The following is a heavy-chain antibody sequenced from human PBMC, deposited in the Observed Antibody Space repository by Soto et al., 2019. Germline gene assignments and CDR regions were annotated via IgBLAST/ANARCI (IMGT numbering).Heavy chain of an antibody. Sequence: QVQLQESGPGLVRPSQTLSLICTVSGGSINSGGYYWSWIRQHPGKGLEWIGYIYYSGSTHYNPSLHSRLTMSLDTSENQFSLQLSSVIAADTAVYYCARAGYGDTYYFDSWGQGTLVTVSS. J-gene: IGHJ4*02. CDR2: IYYSGST. CDR3: ARAGYGDTYYFDS. CDR1: GGSINSGGYY. D-gene: IGHD4-17*01. V-gene: IGHV4-31*03.